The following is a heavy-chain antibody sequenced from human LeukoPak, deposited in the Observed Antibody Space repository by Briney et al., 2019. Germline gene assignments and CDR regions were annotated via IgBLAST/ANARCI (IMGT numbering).Heavy chain of an antibody. CDR3: AKVDSYYYDSSGGAFDI. CDR2: ISGSGGST. Sequence: RGSLRLSCAASGFTFSSYAMSWVRQAPGKGLEWVSAISGSGGSTYYADSVKGRFTISRDNSKNTLYLQMNSLRAEDTAVYYCAKVDSYYYDSSGGAFDIWGQGTMVTVSS. D-gene: IGHD3-22*01. V-gene: IGHV3-23*01. CDR1: GFTFSSYA. J-gene: IGHJ3*02.